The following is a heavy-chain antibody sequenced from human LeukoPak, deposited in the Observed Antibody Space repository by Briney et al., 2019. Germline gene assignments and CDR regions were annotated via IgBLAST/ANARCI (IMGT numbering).Heavy chain of an antibody. CDR1: GGSINSGGSS. CDR2: IDYSGRP. Sequence: PSETLSLTCAVSGGSINSGGSSWGCIRQPPGKGLEWIAYIDYSGRPYYNPSLKSRVTISVDRSKKQVSLRLSSVTAADTAMYYCARVDGSGTYDVWFDTWGQGTLVTVSS. D-gene: IGHD3-10*01. CDR3: ARVDGSGTYDVWFDT. V-gene: IGHV4-30-2*01. J-gene: IGHJ5*02.